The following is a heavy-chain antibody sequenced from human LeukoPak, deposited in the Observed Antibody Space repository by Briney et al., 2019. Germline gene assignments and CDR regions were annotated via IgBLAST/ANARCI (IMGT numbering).Heavy chain of an antibody. D-gene: IGHD2-15*01. CDR3: ARGRGYCSGGSCYLNYFDY. Sequence: SETLSLTCAVYGGSFSGYYWSWIRQPPGKGLEWIGEINHSGSTNYNPSLKSRVTISVDTSKNQFSLKLSSVTAADTAVYYCARGRGYCSGGSCYLNYFDYWGQGTLVTVSS. CDR1: GGSFSGYY. V-gene: IGHV4-34*01. CDR2: INHSGST. J-gene: IGHJ4*02.